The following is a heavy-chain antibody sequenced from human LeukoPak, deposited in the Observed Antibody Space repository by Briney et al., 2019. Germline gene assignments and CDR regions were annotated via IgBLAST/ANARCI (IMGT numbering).Heavy chain of an antibody. D-gene: IGHD6-13*01. Sequence: ASVKVSCKASGYSFTGYYMHWVRQAPGQGLEWMGWINPNSGGTNYAQKFQGGVTMTRDTSISTAYMELSRLRSDDTAVYYCASPEDTSSWYGYDYWGQGTLVTVSS. CDR2: INPNSGGT. J-gene: IGHJ4*02. V-gene: IGHV1-2*02. CDR1: GYSFTGYY. CDR3: ASPEDTSSWYGYDY.